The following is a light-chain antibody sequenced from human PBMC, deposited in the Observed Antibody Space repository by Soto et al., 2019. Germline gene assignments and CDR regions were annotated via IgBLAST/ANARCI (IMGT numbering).Light chain of an antibody. CDR1: QSVSSSY. CDR3: XXXXXXXRX. Sequence: EIVLTQAPGTLSLSPGERATLSCRSSQSVSSSYLAWYQQKPGQAPRLLIYGASSRATGIPDRFSGSGSGTDFTLTISRLEPEDFAVXXXXXXXXXXRXFXQGTKVDIK. J-gene: IGKJ1*01. CDR2: GAS. V-gene: IGKV3-20*01.